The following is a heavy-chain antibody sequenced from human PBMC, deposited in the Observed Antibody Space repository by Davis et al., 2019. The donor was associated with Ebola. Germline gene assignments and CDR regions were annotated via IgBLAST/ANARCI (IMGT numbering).Heavy chain of an antibody. CDR1: GGSFSGYY. CDR2: ICHSGST. D-gene: IGHD6-19*01. J-gene: IGHJ4*02. CDR3: ARDRGYSSGWYSDY. V-gene: IGHV4-34*01. Sequence: SETLSLTCAVYGGSFSGYYWSWIRQPPGKGLEWIGEICHSGSTNYSPSLKSRVTISVDTSKNQFSLKLSSVTAADTAVYYCARDRGYSSGWYSDYWGQGTLVTVSS.